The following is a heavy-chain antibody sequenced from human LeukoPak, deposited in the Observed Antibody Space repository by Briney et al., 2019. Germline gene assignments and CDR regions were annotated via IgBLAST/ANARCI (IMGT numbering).Heavy chain of an antibody. Sequence: PGGSLRLSCAASGFTFSDYYMSWIRQAPGKGLEWVSYISSSGSTIYYADSVKGRFTISRDNAKNSLYLQMNSLRAEDTAVYYCARSHYYDSSGYSFDYWGQGTLVTVSS. J-gene: IGHJ4*02. V-gene: IGHV3-11*01. CDR2: ISSSGSTI. CDR3: ARSHYYDSSGYSFDY. D-gene: IGHD3-22*01. CDR1: GFTFSDYY.